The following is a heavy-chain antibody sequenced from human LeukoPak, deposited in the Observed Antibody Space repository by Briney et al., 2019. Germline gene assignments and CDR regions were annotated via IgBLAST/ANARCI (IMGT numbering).Heavy chain of an antibody. V-gene: IGHV3-7*01. CDR2: IKQDGSEK. CDR1: GFTFSSYW. Sequence: GGSLRLSCAASGFTFSSYWMTWVRPAPGKGLEWVANIKQDGSEKYYVDSVKGRFTISRDNAKNSLYLQMNSLRAEDTAVYYCARDGMVGYYYYMDVWGKGTTVTVSS. D-gene: IGHD3-10*01. CDR3: ARDGMVGYYYYMDV. J-gene: IGHJ6*03.